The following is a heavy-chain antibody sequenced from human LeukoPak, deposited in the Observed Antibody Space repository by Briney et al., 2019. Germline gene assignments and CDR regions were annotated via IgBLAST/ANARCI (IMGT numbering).Heavy chain of an antibody. J-gene: IGHJ4*02. V-gene: IGHV4-39*01. CDR3: ARRTGSGWYTGYYFDY. D-gene: IGHD6-19*01. Sequence: PSETLSLTCTVSGGSISSSSYYWGWIRQPPGKGLEWIGSIYYSGSTYYNPSLKSRVTISVDTSKNQFSLKLSSVTAADTAVYSCARRTGSGWYTGYYFDYWGQGTLVSVSS. CDR2: IYYSGST. CDR1: GGSISSSSYY.